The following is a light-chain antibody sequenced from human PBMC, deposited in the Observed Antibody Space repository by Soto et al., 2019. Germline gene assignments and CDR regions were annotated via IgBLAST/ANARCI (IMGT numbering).Light chain of an antibody. J-gene: IGKJ5*01. CDR2: TTS. CDR1: QGVRDW. CDR3: QQSYSTPFT. V-gene: IGKV1-12*01. Sequence: DIQMTQSPSSVSASVGDRITITCRASQGVRDWVAWYQQKPGKAPKLLFSTTSTLEDGVPSRFSGSASGTDFTLTISSLQPEDFATYYCQQSYSTPFTFGQGTRLEI.